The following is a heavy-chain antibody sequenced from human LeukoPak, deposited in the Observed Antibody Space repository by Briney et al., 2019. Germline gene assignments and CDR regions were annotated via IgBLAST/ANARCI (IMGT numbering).Heavy chain of an antibody. V-gene: IGHV4-39*07. CDR2: IDYSGST. J-gene: IGHJ4*02. Sequence: TSETLTLTCTVSGDSSYNNIYYWDWIRQPPGKGLEWIGTIDYSGSTYYNPSLKSRATISVDTSKNQFSLKLRSLTAADTAVYYCAREYTLYRSGWFLDYWGQGTVVTVSS. D-gene: IGHD6-19*01. CDR1: GDSSYNNIYY. CDR3: AREYTLYRSGWFLDY.